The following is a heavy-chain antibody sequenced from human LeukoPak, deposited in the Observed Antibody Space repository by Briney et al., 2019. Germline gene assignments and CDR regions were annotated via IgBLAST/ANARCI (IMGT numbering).Heavy chain of an antibody. V-gene: IGHV4-61*02. J-gene: IGHJ4*02. CDR1: GGSISSGSYY. Sequence: PSETLSLTCTVSGGSISSGSYYWSWIRQPAGKGLEWIGRIYTSGSTNYNPSLKSRVTLSVDTSKNQFSLKLSSVTAADTAVYYCASLGGYSGYDPLGAADYWGQGTLVTVSS. CDR2: IYTSGST. D-gene: IGHD5-12*01. CDR3: ASLGGYSGYDPLGAADY.